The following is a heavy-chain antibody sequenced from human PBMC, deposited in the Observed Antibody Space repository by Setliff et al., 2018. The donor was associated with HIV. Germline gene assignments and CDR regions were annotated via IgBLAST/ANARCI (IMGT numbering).Heavy chain of an antibody. D-gene: IGHD2-21*02. CDR2: VDYTGST. V-gene: IGHV4-39*07. CDR1: GGSISGYF. J-gene: IGHJ4*02. CDR3: ARQGNIVVVTSFDY. Sequence: PSETLSLTCNVSGGSISGYFWTWVRQPPGKGLEWVGNVDYTGSTYYNPSLKSRVTISVDTSKNQFSLRLNSVTAADTAVYYCARQGNIVVVTSFDYWGQGTLVTVSS.